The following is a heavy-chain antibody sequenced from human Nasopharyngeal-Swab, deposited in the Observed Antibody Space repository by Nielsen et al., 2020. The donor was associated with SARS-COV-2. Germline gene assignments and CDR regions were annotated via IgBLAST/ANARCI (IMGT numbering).Heavy chain of an antibody. J-gene: IGHJ4*02. CDR3: ARESGVGELLGVSFDY. Sequence: GESLKISCAASGFTFSSYEMNWVRQAPGKGLEWVSYISSSGSTIYYADSVNGRFTISRDNSKNTLYLQMNSLRGEDTAVYYCARESGVGELLGVSFDYWGQGTLVTVSS. V-gene: IGHV3-48*03. D-gene: IGHD3-10*01. CDR1: GFTFSSYE. CDR2: ISSSGSTI.